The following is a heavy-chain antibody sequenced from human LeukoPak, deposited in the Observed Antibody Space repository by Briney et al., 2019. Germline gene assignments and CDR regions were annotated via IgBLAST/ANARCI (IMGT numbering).Heavy chain of an antibody. J-gene: IGHJ4*02. CDR2: ISGSAGST. Sequence: PGPSLGLSCAPCAFTVNRDAVACARQAGGKGPVGVSAISGSAGSTYYADSVKGRFTISRDNSKNTLYLQMNRLRAEDTAVYYCAKASGGSYSYDYWGQGTLVTVSS. D-gene: IGHD1-26*01. CDR1: AFTVNRDA. V-gene: IGHV3-23*01. CDR3: AKASGGSYSYDY.